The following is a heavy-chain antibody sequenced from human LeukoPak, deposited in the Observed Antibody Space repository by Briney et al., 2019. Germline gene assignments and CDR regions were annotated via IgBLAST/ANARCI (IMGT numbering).Heavy chain of an antibody. Sequence: PSETLSLTCTVSGGSISSSSYYWGWIRQPPEKGLEWIGSIYYSGSTYYNPSLKSRVTISVDTSKNQFSLKLSSVTAADTAVYYCASGHSYGYSYYFDYWGQGTLVTVSS. CDR2: IYYSGST. J-gene: IGHJ4*02. D-gene: IGHD5-18*01. CDR3: ASGHSYGYSYYFDY. CDR1: GGSISSSSYY. V-gene: IGHV4-39*01.